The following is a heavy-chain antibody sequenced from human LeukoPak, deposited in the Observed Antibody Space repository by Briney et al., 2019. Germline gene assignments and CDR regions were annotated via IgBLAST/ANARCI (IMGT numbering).Heavy chain of an antibody. CDR1: GGSISSSSYY. CDR3: ARHAPLDYGDYVGYFDY. V-gene: IGHV4-39*01. CDR2: IYYSGST. D-gene: IGHD4-17*01. J-gene: IGHJ4*02. Sequence: PSETLSLTCTVSGGSISSSSYYWGWIRQPPGKGLEWIGRIYYSGSTYYNPSLKSRVTISVDTSKNQFSLKLSSVTAADTAVYYCARHAPLDYGDYVGYFDYWGQGTLVTVSS.